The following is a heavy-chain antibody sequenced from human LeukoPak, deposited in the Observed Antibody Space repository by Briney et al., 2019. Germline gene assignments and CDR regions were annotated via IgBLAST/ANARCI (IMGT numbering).Heavy chain of an antibody. V-gene: IGHV3-30*04. Sequence: GRSLRLSCAASGFTFSSYAMHWVRQAPGKGLEWVAFIRYDEINTYYADSVKGRFTISRDSSKNTLYLQLNSLRAEDTAVYYCARDMHLVSLDYWGQGTLVTVSS. D-gene: IGHD6-13*01. CDR3: ARDMHLVSLDY. CDR1: GFTFSSYA. CDR2: IRYDEINT. J-gene: IGHJ4*02.